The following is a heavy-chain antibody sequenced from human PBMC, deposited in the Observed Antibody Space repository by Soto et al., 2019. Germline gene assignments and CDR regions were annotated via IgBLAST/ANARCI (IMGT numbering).Heavy chain of an antibody. CDR3: ARQSYYDFWSGYSNNWFDP. D-gene: IGHD3-3*01. Sequence: PGESLKISCKGSGYSFTSYWIGWVRQMPGKGLEWMGIIYPGDSDTRYSPSFQGQVTISADKSISTAYLQWSSLKASDTAMYYCARQSYYDFWSGYSNNWFDPWGQGTLVTVSS. V-gene: IGHV5-51*01. CDR1: GYSFTSYW. J-gene: IGHJ5*02. CDR2: IYPGDSDT.